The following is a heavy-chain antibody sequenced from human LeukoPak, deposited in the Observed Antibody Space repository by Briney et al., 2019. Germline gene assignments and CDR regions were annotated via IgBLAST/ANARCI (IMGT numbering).Heavy chain of an antibody. J-gene: IGHJ5*02. CDR1: GGSISSYY. V-gene: IGHV4-59*08. CDR2: IYYSGST. CDR3: TRHVGYGNNWFDP. Sequence: PSETLSLTCTVSGGSISSYYWRWIRQPPGKGLEWLGYIYYSGSTNYNPSLKSRVTISVDTSKNQFSLKQRSLTAADTAVYYCTRHVGYGNNWFDPWGQGTLVTVSS. D-gene: IGHD5-18*01.